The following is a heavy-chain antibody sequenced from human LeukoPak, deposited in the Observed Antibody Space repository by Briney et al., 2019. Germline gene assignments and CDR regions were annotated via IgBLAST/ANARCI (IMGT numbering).Heavy chain of an antibody. CDR3: ARLDWGSGGSGSFDY. V-gene: IGHV4-39*01. CDR2: IYYSGYT. J-gene: IGHJ4*02. CDR1: GGSISSDAYR. Sequence: SETLSSTCTVSGGSISSDAYRWGWIRQPPGKGLEWIGNIYYSGYTYYNPSLKSRVTISVDTSKNQLSLKLTSVTAADTAVYYCARLDWGSGGSGSFDYWGQGTLVTVSS. D-gene: IGHD7-27*01.